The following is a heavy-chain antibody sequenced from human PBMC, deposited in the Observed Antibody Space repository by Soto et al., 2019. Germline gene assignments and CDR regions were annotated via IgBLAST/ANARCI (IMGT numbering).Heavy chain of an antibody. J-gene: IGHJ4*02. CDR1: GFTFNSYW. CDR2: INIDGGTT. Sequence: GGSLRLSCAASGFTFNSYWMHWVRQAPGKGLEWASYINIDGGTTNYADSVKGRFTISRDNANNTLYLQMNSLRAEDAAVYYCARSKWNCHDHWGQGXLVTVSS. V-gene: IGHV3-74*01. CDR3: ARSKWNCHDH. D-gene: IGHD1-7*01.